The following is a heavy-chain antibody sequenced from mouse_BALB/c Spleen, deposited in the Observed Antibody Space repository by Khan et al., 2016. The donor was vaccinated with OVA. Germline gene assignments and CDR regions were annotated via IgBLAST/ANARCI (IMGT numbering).Heavy chain of an antibody. CDR3: ARLYAMDY. J-gene: IGHJ4*01. V-gene: IGHV5-6*01. CDR2: ISSGGSYT. Sequence: EVELVESGGDLVKPGGSLKLSCAASGFTFSSYGMSWVRQTPDKRLGWVATISSGGSYTYYPDSVKGRFTISRDNAKNTLYLQMSSLKSEDTAMYYCARLYAMDYWGQGTSVTVSS. CDR1: GFTFSSYG.